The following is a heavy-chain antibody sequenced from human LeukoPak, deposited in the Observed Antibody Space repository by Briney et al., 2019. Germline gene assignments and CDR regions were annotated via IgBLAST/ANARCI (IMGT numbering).Heavy chain of an antibody. CDR1: GFTFSSYS. CDR2: ISSSSYI. V-gene: IGHV3-21*01. CDR3: ARDISGDLYYFDY. J-gene: IGHJ4*02. Sequence: PGGSLRLSCAASGFTFSSYSMNWVGKPQGKGLEWVSSISSSSYIYYADSVKGRFTISRDNAKNSLYLQMNSLRAEDTAVYYCARDISGDLYYFDYWGQGTLVTVSS. D-gene: IGHD7-27*01.